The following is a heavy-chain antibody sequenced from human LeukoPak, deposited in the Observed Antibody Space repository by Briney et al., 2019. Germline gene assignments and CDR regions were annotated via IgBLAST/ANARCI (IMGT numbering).Heavy chain of an antibody. J-gene: IGHJ4*02. V-gene: IGHV3-15*01. CDR3: TTNIVATIYGSFDY. D-gene: IGHD5-12*01. CDR2: IKSKTDGGTT. Sequence: WIRQPPGKGLEWVGRIKSKTDGGTTDYAAPVKGRFTISRDDSKNTLYLQMNSLKTEDTAVYYCTTNIVATIYGSFDYWGQGTLVTVSS.